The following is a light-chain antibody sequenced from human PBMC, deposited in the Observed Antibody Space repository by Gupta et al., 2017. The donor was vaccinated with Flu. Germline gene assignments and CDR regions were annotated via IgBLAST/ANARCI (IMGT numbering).Light chain of an antibody. CDR1: RIESKS. CDR3: QIWDSSSAHPVV. J-gene: IGLJ2*01. V-gene: IGLV3-21*02. Sequence: SYVLTQPPSVSVAPGQTARMTCGENRIESKSVHWYQQKPGQAPVLVVYDDTDRPSGIPARFSGSNSGNTATLTISRVEAGDEADYYCQIWDSSSAHPVVFGGGTKLAVL. CDR2: DDT.